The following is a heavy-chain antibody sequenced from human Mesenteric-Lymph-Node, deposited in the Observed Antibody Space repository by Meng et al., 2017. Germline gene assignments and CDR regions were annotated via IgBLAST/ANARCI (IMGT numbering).Heavy chain of an antibody. CDR3: VRDLTQLYQMITPNFDY. CDR2: INPNSGGT. V-gene: IGHV1-2*06. CDR1: GYSFTDNR. J-gene: IGHJ4*02. Sequence: QVQRVQSGAEVKKPGAPVKVSCKASGYSFTDNRIHWVRQAPGQGLEWMARINPNSGGTNYAQKFKGRVTVTRDTSISTVYLEMNRLRSDDTAVYYCVRDLTQLYQMITPNFDYWGQGTLVTVSS. D-gene: IGHD3-16*01.